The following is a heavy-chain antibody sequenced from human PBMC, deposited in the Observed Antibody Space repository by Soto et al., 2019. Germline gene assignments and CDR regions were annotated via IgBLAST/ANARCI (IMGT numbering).Heavy chain of an antibody. CDR1: GGSISSSSYY. Sequence: QLQLQESGPGLVKPSETLSLTCTVSGGSISSSSYYWGWIRQPPGKGLEWIGSIYYSGSTYYNPSLKCRVTLSVGTSKNQFSLKLSSVTAADTAVYYCARHLGGPRRYDYIWGSYRHGIWGQGTMVTVSS. CDR3: ARHLGGPRRYDYIWGSYRHGI. D-gene: IGHD3-16*02. CDR2: IYYSGST. J-gene: IGHJ3*02. V-gene: IGHV4-39*01.